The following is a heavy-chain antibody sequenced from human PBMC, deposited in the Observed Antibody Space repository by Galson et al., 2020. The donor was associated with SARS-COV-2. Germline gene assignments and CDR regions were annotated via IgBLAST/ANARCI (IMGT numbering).Heavy chain of an antibody. CDR1: GFTFSDYY. V-gene: IGHV3-11*01. J-gene: IGHJ6*03. CDR2: ISSSGSTI. Sequence: NSGGSLRLSCAASGFTFSDYYMSWIRQAPGKGLEWVSYISSSGSTIYYADSVKGRFTISRDNAKNSLYLQMNSLRAEDTAVYYCARPLIRFLESLVIDYYYMDVWGKGTTVTVSS. CDR3: ARPLIRFLESLVIDYYYMDV. D-gene: IGHD3-3*01.